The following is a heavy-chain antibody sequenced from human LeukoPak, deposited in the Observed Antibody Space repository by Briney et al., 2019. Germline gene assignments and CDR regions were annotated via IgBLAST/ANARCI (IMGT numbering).Heavy chain of an antibody. J-gene: IGHJ4*02. CDR3: ARGQQLVFEGLDY. CDR2: NSGGSS. Sequence: QPGGSLRLSCAASGFTFSTYGLYWVRQAPGKGLEWVSSNSGGSSNYPDSVKGRFTISRDNSKNTLYLQMNSLRAEDTAVYYCARGQQLVFEGLDYWGQGTLVTVSS. CDR1: GFTFSTYG. V-gene: IGHV3-23*01. D-gene: IGHD6-13*01.